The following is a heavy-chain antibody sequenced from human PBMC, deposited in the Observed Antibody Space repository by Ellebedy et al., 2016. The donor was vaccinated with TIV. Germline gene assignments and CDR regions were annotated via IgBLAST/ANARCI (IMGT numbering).Heavy chain of an antibody. CDR3: AREGYTSGRCGAFDI. J-gene: IGHJ3*02. CDR2: LSMIDDST. Sequence: PGGSLRLSCAASGFAFSNSVMTWVRQAPGKGLEWVSTLSMIDDSTYYADSVKGRFTVSRDSSKKTLALQMSGLRAEDTAIYYCAREGYTSGRCGAFDIWGQGTMVTVSS. V-gene: IGHV3-23*01. CDR1: GFAFSNSV. D-gene: IGHD6-19*01.